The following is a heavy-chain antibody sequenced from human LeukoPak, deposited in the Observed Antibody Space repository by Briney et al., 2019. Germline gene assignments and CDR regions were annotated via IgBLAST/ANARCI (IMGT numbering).Heavy chain of an antibody. V-gene: IGHV4-4*07. J-gene: IGHJ5*02. CDR3: ARDQDSSSYHWFDP. CDR1: GGSISSDY. CDR2: IYTSGST. Sequence: SETLSVTCTVSGGSISSDYWSWIRQPAGKGLEWIGRIYTSGSTNYNPSLKSRVTMSVNTSKNQLFLKLSSVTAADKAVYCGARDQDSSSYHWFDPRGQGTLVTVSS. D-gene: IGHD6-6*01.